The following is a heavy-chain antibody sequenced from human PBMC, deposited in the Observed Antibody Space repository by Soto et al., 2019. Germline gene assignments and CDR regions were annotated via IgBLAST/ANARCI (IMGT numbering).Heavy chain of an antibody. V-gene: IGHV3-66*01. J-gene: IGHJ6*02. CDR2: IHSGGDT. CDR3: ARSRTGTTYGGMAV. D-gene: IGHD1-7*01. Sequence: EVQLVESGGDLVQPGGSLRLSCAASGFAVSSNYMTWVRQAPGKGLEWVSVIHSGGDTHYADSVRSRFTISRDNSKNTLYLQMDSLGAEDTAVYYCARSRTGTTYGGMAVWGQGTTVTVSS. CDR1: GFAVSSNY.